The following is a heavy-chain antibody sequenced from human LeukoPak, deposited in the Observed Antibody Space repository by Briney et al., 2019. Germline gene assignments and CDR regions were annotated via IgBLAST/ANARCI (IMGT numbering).Heavy chain of an antibody. CDR2: ISPDGSTT. V-gene: IGHV3-74*03. CDR3: TTVLSSNRCNLSNY. D-gene: IGHD6-13*01. CDR1: GFTFSRYW. J-gene: IGHJ4*02. Sequence: PAGSLTLSFAASGFTFSRYWLHWVRQAPGKGLMWVSRISPDGSTTLYADSVKGRFTISRDNATNTLYMQMNSLGAEDTAVYYCTTVLSSNRCNLSNYWGQGTLVTVSS.